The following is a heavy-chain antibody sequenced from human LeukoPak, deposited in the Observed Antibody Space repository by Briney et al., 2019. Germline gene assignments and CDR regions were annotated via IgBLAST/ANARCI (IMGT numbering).Heavy chain of an antibody. CDR3: ARGAADLTGEDPFDY. Sequence: GGSLRLSCAASGFTFSSYGMHWVRQAPGKGLEWVAVIWYDGSNKYYADSVKGRFTISRDNSKNTLYLQMNSLRAEDTAVYYCARGAADLTGEDPFDYWGQGTLVTVFS. V-gene: IGHV3-33*01. CDR2: IWYDGSNK. CDR1: GFTFSSYG. D-gene: IGHD7-27*01. J-gene: IGHJ4*02.